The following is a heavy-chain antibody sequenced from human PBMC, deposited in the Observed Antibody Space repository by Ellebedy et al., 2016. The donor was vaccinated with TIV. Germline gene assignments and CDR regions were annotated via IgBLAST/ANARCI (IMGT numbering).Heavy chain of an antibody. V-gene: IGHV3-30*18. CDR3: AKRGVLSEYNSDTSGYYHFFES. D-gene: IGHD3-22*01. Sequence: GESLKISXAASGFSFSDYGMHWVRQAPGKGLEWVAAISYHGSNWYYTDSVKGRFTISRDNSKNMVYLQMTSLRAEDTAVYFCAKRGVLSEYNSDTSGYYHFFESWGQGTLVTVSS. J-gene: IGHJ4*02. CDR2: ISYHGSNW. CDR1: GFSFSDYG.